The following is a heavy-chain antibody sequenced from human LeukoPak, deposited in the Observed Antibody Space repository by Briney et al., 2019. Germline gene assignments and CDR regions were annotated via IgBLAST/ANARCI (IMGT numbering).Heavy chain of an antibody. CDR3: AKGISVDEYNFERGADY. CDR1: GFTFDTYV. CDR2: VSGNSRDP. V-gene: IGHV3-23*01. D-gene: IGHD1-1*01. J-gene: IGHJ4*02. Sequence: PGGSLRLSCAASGFTFDTYVMSWVRQAPGKGLEWVSSVSGNSRDPYYADSVKGRFTVSRDNSKSALFLQMTSLTVEDSAVYYCAKGISVDEYNFERGADYWGQGTLVTVSS.